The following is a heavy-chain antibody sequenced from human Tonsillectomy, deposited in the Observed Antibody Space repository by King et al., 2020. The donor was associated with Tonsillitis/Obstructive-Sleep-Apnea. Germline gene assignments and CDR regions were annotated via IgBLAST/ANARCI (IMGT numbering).Heavy chain of an antibody. CDR3: AKTRDWYFDV. V-gene: IGHV3-23*04. J-gene: IGHJ2*01. CDR2: ISGSAGST. CDR1: GFTFSIYA. Sequence: VQLVESGGGLEQPGGSLRLSCAASGFTFSIYAMGWFLQAPVNGLEWVSVISGSAGSTYYADPVKGRFSISRDNSKNTVYLQMNSLRAEDTAVYYCAKTRDWYFDVWGRGTLVTVSS.